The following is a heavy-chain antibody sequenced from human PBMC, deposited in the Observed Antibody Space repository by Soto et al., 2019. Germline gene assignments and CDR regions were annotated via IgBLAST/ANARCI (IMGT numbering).Heavy chain of an antibody. J-gene: IGHJ5*02. CDR3: VRGGGGGLFDP. CDR1: GFTFGDSY. V-gene: IGHV3-11*06. CDR2: ISPGSRYP. D-gene: IGHD2-15*01. Sequence: GGSLRPSCAGSGFTFGDSYMSWIRQAPGKGLEWLSYISPGSRYPAYADSVKGRFTISRDNAKRSLYLQMMSLTAEDTAIYYCVRGGGGGLFDPWGQGTMVTVSS.